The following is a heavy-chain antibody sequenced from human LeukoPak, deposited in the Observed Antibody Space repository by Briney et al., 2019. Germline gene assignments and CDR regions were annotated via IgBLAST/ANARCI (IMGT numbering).Heavy chain of an antibody. CDR1: GFTFSRFG. J-gene: IGHJ4*02. Sequence: ASVKVSCKGFGFTFSRFGIRWGRQGPRQGVEGVGLISGCNGNTNYAQKLQGRVTMTTDTSTSTAYMELRSLRSDDTAVYYCARGVSPYSSGYYYYLFYFDYWGQGTLVTVSS. CDR3: ARGVSPYSSGYYYYLFYFDY. CDR2: ISGCNGNT. D-gene: IGHD3-22*01. V-gene: IGHV1-18*01.